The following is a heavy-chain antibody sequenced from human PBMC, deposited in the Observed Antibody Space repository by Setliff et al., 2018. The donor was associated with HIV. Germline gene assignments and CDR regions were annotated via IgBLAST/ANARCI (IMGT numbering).Heavy chain of an antibody. CDR1: GFTFSNYG. J-gene: IGHJ4*02. V-gene: IGHV3-30*02. CDR3: VRDYMWAFDY. CDR2: IRYDRSEK. Sequence: GGSLRLSCAASGFTFSNYGMHWVRQAPGKGLEWVAYIRYDRSEKHYADSVKGRFTISRDNTKNSLYLQMNNLRAEDTAVYYCVRDYMWAFDYWGQGTLVTVSS. D-gene: IGHD1-26*01.